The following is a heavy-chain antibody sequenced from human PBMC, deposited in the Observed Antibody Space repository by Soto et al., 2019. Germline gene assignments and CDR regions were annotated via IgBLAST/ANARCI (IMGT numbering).Heavy chain of an antibody. CDR2: INHSGRV. J-gene: IGHJ5*01. V-gene: IGHV4-34*01. D-gene: IGHD3-22*01. CDR3: STRAYDTNGYYRFDP. Sequence: SATLSLTCTVYGGSFSGHSWTWIRQSPGKGLEWIGDINHSGRVNYSPSLKSRVTISLDTSKNQFSLTLSAVTAADTAMYYCSTRAYDTNGYYRFDPWGQGTLVTVSS. CDR1: GGSFSGHS.